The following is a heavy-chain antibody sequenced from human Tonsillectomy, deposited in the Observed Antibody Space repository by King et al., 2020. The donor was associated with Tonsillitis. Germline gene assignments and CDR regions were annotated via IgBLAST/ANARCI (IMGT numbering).Heavy chain of an antibody. Sequence: QLVQAWAEVKKPGASVKGSCKASGYTFTSYYVHWVRQAPGQGLEWMGLINPSGGSTSYAQKFQGRVIMTRDTSTSTVYMELSSLRSEDTAVCYCARTYYYDRSGYYFGYWGQGTLVTVSS. D-gene: IGHD3-22*01. J-gene: IGHJ4*02. CDR3: ARTYYYDRSGYYFGY. CDR2: INPSGGST. CDR1: GYTFTSYY. V-gene: IGHV1-46*01.